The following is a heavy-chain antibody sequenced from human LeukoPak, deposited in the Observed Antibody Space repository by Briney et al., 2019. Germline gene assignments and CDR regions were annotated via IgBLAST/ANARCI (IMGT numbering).Heavy chain of an antibody. J-gene: IGHJ4*02. V-gene: IGHV3-73*01. CDR2: IRSKAD. D-gene: IGHD3-10*01. Sequence: GGSLRLSCAASGFTFSGSAIHWVCQASGKGLEWVGRIRSKADYAASVKGKFTISRDDSKNTAYLQMNSLRAEDTAVYYCARIWFGDFWHFDYWGQGTLVTVSS. CDR3: ARIWFGDFWHFDY. CDR1: GFTFSGSA.